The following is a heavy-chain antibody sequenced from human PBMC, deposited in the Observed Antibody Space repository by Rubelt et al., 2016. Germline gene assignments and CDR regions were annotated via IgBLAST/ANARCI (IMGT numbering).Heavy chain of an antibody. D-gene: IGHD1-26*01. J-gene: IGHJ4*02. CDR1: GYIFTSYS. V-gene: IGHV1-46*01. CDR2: INPSGGST. Sequence: GYIFTSYSMHWVRQAPGQGLEWMGIINPSGGSTTYAQKFQGRVTITRDTSASTAYMELSSLTSEDTAVYYCARDHSGSYSFDFWGQGTLVTVSS. CDR3: ARDHSGSYSFDF.